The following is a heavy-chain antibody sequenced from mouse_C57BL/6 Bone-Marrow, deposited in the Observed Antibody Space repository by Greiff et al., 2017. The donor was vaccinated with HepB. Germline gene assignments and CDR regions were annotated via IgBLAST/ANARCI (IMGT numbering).Heavy chain of an antibody. CDR1: GFTFSSYG. CDR3: ARRTTVVASFDY. V-gene: IGHV5-6*02. D-gene: IGHD1-1*01. J-gene: IGHJ2*01. CDR2: ISSGGSYT. Sequence: DVKLVESGGDLVKPGGSLKLSCAASGFTFSSYGMSWVRQTPDKRLEWVATISSGGSYTYYPDSVKGRFTISRDNAKNTLYLQMSSLKSEDTAMYYCARRTTVVASFDYGGQGTTLTVSS.